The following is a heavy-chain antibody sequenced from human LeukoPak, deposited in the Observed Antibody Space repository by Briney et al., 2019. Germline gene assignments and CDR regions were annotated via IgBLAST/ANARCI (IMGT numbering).Heavy chain of an antibody. CDR1: GFTFSSYG. CDR2: ISYDGSNR. CDR3: AKEPSYYDILTGYYFDY. Sequence: PGGSLRLSCAASGFTFSSYGMHWVRQAPGKGLEWVAVISYDGSNRYYADSVKGRFTISRDNSKNTLYLQMNSPRAEDTAVYYCAKEPSYYDILTGYYFDYWGQGTLVTVSS. D-gene: IGHD3-9*01. V-gene: IGHV3-30*18. J-gene: IGHJ4*02.